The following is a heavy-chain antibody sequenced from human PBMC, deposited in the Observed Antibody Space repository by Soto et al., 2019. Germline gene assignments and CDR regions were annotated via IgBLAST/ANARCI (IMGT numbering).Heavy chain of an antibody. CDR3: ASPPSSDRYYYGMDV. CDR1: GGTFSSYA. V-gene: IGHV1-69*12. Sequence: QVQLVQSGAEVKKPGSSVKVSCKASGGTFSSYAISWVRQAPGQGLEWMGGIIPIFGTANYAQKFQGRVTITADDDKSTAYRELSSLRSEDTAVYYCASPPSSDRYYYGMDVWGQGTTVTVSS. CDR2: IIPIFGTA. J-gene: IGHJ6*02. D-gene: IGHD6-19*01.